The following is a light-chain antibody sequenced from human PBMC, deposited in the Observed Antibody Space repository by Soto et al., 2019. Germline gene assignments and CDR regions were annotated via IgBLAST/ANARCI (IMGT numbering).Light chain of an antibody. CDR2: EVS. CDR3: CSYTSSRTLV. Sequence: QSALTQPASVSGSPGQSITISCTGTSSDVGGYNYVSWYQQHPGKAPKLMIYEVSNRPSGVSNRFSGSKSGNTASLTISGLQAEDEADYYCCSYTSSRTLVFGSGTPVT. J-gene: IGLJ1*01. CDR1: SSDVGGYNY. V-gene: IGLV2-14*01.